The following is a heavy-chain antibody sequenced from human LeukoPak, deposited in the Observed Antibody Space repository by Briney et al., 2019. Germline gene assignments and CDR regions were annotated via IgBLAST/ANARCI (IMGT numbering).Heavy chain of an antibody. CDR2: TNAGDDNT. CDR1: GYTFNNYA. J-gene: IGHJ4*02. Sequence: ASVKLSCKASGYTFNNYAIQWVRQAPGQGLEWVGWTNAGDDNTKYSRDLQGRVAITRDTSASTVYMELSSLRSEDMAVYYCVRSVEGYCTADKCLEYYFDHWGQGTLVTVSS. CDR3: VRSVEGYCTADKCLEYYFDH. D-gene: IGHD2-8*02. V-gene: IGHV1-3*02.